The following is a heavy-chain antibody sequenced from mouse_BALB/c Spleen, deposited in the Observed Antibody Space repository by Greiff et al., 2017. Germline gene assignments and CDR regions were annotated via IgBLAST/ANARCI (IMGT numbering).Heavy chain of an antibody. CDR1: GFTFSSYT. V-gene: IGHV5-6-4*01. CDR2: ISSGGSYT. Sequence: EVNVVESGGGLVKPGGSLKLSCAASGFTFSSYTMSWVRQTPEKRLEWVATISSGGSYTYYPDSVKGRFTISRDNAKNTLYLQMSSLKSEDTAMYYCTRDESFDYWGQGTTLTVSS. CDR3: TRDESFDY. J-gene: IGHJ2*01.